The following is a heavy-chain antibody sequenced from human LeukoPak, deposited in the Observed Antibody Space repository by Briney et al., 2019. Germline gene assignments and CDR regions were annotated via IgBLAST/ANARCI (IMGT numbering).Heavy chain of an antibody. J-gene: IGHJ4*02. CDR3: ARGRVPVYYDSSRYGRHFDY. V-gene: IGHV4-34*01. D-gene: IGHD3-22*01. CDR1: GGSFSGYY. Sequence: SETLSLTCAVYGGSFSGYYWSWIRQPPGKGLEWIGEINHSGSTNYNPSLKSRVTISVDTSKNQFSLKLSSVTAADTAVYYCARGRVPVYYDSSRYGRHFDYWGQGTLVTVSS. CDR2: INHSGST.